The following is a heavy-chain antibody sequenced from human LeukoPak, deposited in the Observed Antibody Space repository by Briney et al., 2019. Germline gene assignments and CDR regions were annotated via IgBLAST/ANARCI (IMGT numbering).Heavy chain of an antibody. J-gene: IGHJ3*01. V-gene: IGHV1-2*02. CDR1: GYTFIDYY. D-gene: IGHD3-22*01. CDR3: AREYYDSSGRKHGFDA. CDR2: IDPHSGGT. Sequence: GASVTVSFKASGYTFIDYYMHWVRQAPGQGLEWMGWIDPHSGGTKYAQKLQGRVTMTRDTSISTAYMELSRLRSDDTAIYYCAREYYDSSGRKHGFDAWGQGTKVTVSS.